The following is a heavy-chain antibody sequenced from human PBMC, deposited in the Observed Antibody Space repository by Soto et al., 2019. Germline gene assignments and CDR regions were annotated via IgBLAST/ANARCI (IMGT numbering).Heavy chain of an antibody. V-gene: IGHV5-51*01. Sequence: ESLKISCKTSGYSSISYWVASVRQLPGKGLEWRGTFYPGDSTSTYSPPFQGQVTIAVDTSITTAYLQLNSLKASDTAMYYCARIIGYCRNNDCSWTFDVWGQGTMLTVSS. J-gene: IGHJ3*01. D-gene: IGHD2-15*01. CDR2: FYPGDSTS. CDR3: ARIIGYCRNNDCSWTFDV. CDR1: GYSSISYW.